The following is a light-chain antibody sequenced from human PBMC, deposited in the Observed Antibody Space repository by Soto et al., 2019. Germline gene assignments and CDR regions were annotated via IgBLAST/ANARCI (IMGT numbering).Light chain of an antibody. J-gene: IGLJ3*02. CDR2: LNSDGSH. Sequence: QLVLTQSPSASASLGASVKLTCTLSSGHSSYAIAWHQQQPEKGPRYLMKLNSDGSHSKGDGIPDRFSGSSSGAERYLTISRLQSEDEADYCCQTWGTGIWMFGGGTKLTVL. CDR1: SGHSSYA. V-gene: IGLV4-69*01. CDR3: QTWGTGIWM.